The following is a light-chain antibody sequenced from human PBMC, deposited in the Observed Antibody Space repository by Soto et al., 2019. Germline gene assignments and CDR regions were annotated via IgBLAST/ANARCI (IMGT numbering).Light chain of an antibody. CDR2: DVS. CDR3: QQYYRYPWT. Sequence: DIQMTQSPTTLSASVGDRVTITCRASQIVSNVLAWFQQKPGKGPELLIYDVSNLQSGVPSRFSGSGSGTEFTLTISSLQPDDFAVYYSQQYYRYPWTFGQGTQVEIK. V-gene: IGKV1-5*01. J-gene: IGKJ1*01. CDR1: QIVSNV.